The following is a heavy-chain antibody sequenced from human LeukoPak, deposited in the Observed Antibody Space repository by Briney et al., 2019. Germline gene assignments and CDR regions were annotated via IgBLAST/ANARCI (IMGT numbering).Heavy chain of an antibody. CDR3: AKLNNAIAVAVVDY. J-gene: IGHJ4*02. CDR2: ISGSGGST. Sequence: QSGGSLRLSCAASGFTFSSYAMSWVRQAPGKGLEWVSAISGSGGSTYYANSVKGRFTISRDNSKNTLYLQMNSLRAEDTAVYYCAKLNNAIAVAVVDYWGQGTLVTVSS. CDR1: GFTFSSYA. V-gene: IGHV3-23*01. D-gene: IGHD6-19*01.